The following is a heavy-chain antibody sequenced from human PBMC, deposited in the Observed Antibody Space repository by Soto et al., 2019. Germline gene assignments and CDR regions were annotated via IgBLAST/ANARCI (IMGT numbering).Heavy chain of an antibody. D-gene: IGHD3-10*01. V-gene: IGHV5-51*01. CDR2: IYPGDSDT. CDR3: ARQQGSGWKLDYYYGMDV. Sequence: GESLKISCQCSGYSFTSYWIGWVRQMPGKGLEWMGIIYPGDSDTRYSPSFQGQVTISADKSISTAYLQWSSLKASDTAMYYCARQQGSGWKLDYYYGMDVWGQGTTVTVSS. J-gene: IGHJ6*02. CDR1: GYSFTSYW.